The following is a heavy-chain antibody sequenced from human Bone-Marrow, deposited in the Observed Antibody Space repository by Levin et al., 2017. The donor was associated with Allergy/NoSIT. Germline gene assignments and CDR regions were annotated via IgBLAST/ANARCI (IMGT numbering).Heavy chain of an antibody. CDR1: GYTFTSYY. CDR2: INPGAGTT. V-gene: IGHV1-46*01. J-gene: IGHJ4*02. CDR3: AREQFREVVSKPFDY. Sequence: ASVKVSCKASGYTFTSYYMHWVRQAPGQGLEWMGIINPGAGTTTYAQKFQGRVTMTRDTSTSTVYMELSSLRSEDTAVYYCAREQFREVVSKPFDYWGQGTLVTVSS. D-gene: IGHD3-3*01.